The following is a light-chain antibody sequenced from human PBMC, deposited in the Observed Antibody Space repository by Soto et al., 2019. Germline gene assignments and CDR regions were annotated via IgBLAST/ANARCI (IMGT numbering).Light chain of an antibody. V-gene: IGKV3-20*01. CDR3: QHYGNSPT. CDR2: GAS. J-gene: IGKJ1*01. CDR1: QSVGRT. Sequence: EIVLTQSPATLSLSPGERATLSCRASQSVGRTLAWYQQKPGQAPRLLIYGASRRAGGIPDRFSGSGSGTDFTLSISRLEPEDFAVYWCQHYGNSPTFGQGTKVDIK.